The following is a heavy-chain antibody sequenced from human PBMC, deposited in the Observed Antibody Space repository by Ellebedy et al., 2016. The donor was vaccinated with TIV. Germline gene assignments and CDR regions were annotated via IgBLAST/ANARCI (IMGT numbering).Heavy chain of an antibody. Sequence: AASVKVSCKTSGYTFTTFGVSWLRQAPGQGPEWMGWISTYNGRTDFPQKFLGRLTLSTDTSTSTVYMELKSLTSDDTAVYYCVRDLFGDYYLFWGQGTLVTVSS. V-gene: IGHV1-18*04. CDR2: ISTYNGRT. CDR3: VRDLFGDYYLF. J-gene: IGHJ1*01. D-gene: IGHD3-10*02. CDR1: GYTFTTFG.